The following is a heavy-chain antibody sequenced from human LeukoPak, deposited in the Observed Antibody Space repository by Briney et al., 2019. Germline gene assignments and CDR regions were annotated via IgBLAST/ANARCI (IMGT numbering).Heavy chain of an antibody. V-gene: IGHV4-34*01. D-gene: IGHD3-16*01. J-gene: IGHJ4*02. CDR3: AWHYVWGRFDS. CDR1: GESFTNQF. CDR2: INHNRVT. Sequence: SETLSLTCGVSGESFTNQFWTWIRQAPGQGLEWIGDINHNRVTNYNPSLKSRVTISADTSNSLSLRSVTAADTAVYFCAWHYVWGRFDSWGQGTLVTISS.